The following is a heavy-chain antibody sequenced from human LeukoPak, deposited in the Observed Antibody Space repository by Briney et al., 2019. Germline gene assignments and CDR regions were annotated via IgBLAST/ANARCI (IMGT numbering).Heavy chain of an antibody. CDR3: ARSGLSRFGF. CDR1: GFIFSNYA. CDR2: FSGSGGST. J-gene: IGHJ4*02. V-gene: IGHV3-23*01. Sequence: GGSPRLSCAASGFIFSNYAMSWVRQAPGKGLQWVSAFSGSGGSTYYADSVKGRFTISRDNSRNTLYLQMNSLRAEDTAVYYCARSGLSRFGFWGQGTLVTVSS. D-gene: IGHD2/OR15-2a*01.